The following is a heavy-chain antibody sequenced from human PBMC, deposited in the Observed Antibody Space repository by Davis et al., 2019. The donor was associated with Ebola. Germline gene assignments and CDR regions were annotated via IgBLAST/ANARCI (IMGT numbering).Heavy chain of an antibody. V-gene: IGHV3-53*05. CDR3: AREGRVFGCDY. CDR1: GFIVSDKY. Sequence: GGSLRLSCVVSGFIVSDKYMSWVRQAPGKGLEWVSVLYTDGRTYHSDSVKGRFTISRDNSNNTLYLQMNSLRAEDTAVYYCAREGRVFGCDYWGQGALVTVSS. CDR2: LYTDGRT. J-gene: IGHJ4*02. D-gene: IGHD3-3*01.